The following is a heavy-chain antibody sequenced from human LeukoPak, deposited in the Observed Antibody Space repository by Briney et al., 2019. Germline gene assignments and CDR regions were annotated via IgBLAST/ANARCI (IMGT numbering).Heavy chain of an antibody. Sequence: GGSLRLSCAASGFTFSSYWMSWVRQAPGKGLEWVANIKQDGSEKYYVDSVKDRFTIYRDNAKNSLYLQMNSLRADDTAVYYCAREASYYDILTGYVYYFDYWGQGTLVTVSS. CDR3: AREASYYDILTGYVYYFDY. CDR2: IKQDGSEK. J-gene: IGHJ4*02. V-gene: IGHV3-7*01. D-gene: IGHD3-9*01. CDR1: GFTFSSYW.